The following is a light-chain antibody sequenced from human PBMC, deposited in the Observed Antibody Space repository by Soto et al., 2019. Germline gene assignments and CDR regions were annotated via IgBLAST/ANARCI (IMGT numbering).Light chain of an antibody. J-gene: IGKJ4*01. CDR1: QSVSSH. Sequence: EIVLTQSPASLSLSPGERATLSCRASQSVSSHLAWFQQRPGQAPRLLIYGASNRATGIPARFGGSGSGTNFSLNISSLEPADFAVYYCQERSNWPPVLTFGGGTKVEIK. V-gene: IGKV3-11*01. CDR2: GAS. CDR3: QERSNWPPVLT.